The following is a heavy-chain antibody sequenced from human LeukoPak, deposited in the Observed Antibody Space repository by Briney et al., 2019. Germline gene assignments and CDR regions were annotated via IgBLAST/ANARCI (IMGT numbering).Heavy chain of an antibody. J-gene: IGHJ6*03. CDR1: GGSISSSSYY. D-gene: IGHD6-13*01. CDR2: IYYSGST. Sequence: SETLSLTCTVPGGSISSSSYYWGWIRQPPGKGLEWIGSIYYSGSTYYNPSLKSRVTISVDTSKNQFSLKLSSVTAADTAVYYCATPIAAAGTDYYYYMDVWGKGATVTVSS. V-gene: IGHV4-39*01. CDR3: ATPIAAAGTDYYYYMDV.